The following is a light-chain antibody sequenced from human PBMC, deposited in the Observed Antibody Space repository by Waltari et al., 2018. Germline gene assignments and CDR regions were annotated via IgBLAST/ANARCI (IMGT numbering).Light chain of an antibody. V-gene: IGKV3-20*01. CDR3: QHYLRLPVT. Sequence: EIVLTQSPGTLSLSLGERATVSCRASQSVSRALAWYQQKPGQAPRLLIYGASTRATVIPDKFSGSGSWTDFSLTISRLEPDDFAVYYCQHYLRLPVTFGQGTTVEI. J-gene: IGKJ1*01. CDR2: GAS. CDR1: QSVSRA.